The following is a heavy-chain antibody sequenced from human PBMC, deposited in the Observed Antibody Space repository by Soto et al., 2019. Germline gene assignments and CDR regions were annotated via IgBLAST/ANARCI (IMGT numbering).Heavy chain of an antibody. CDR3: AREDPDRDYGDYVFWFDP. Sequence: ASVKVSCKASGYTFTSYYMHWVRQAPGQGLEWMGIINPSGGSTSYAQKFQGRVTMTRDTSTSTVYMELSSLRSEDTAVYYCAREDPDRDYGDYVFWFDPWGQGTLVTVSS. V-gene: IGHV1-46*03. D-gene: IGHD4-17*01. CDR1: GYTFTSYY. CDR2: INPSGGST. J-gene: IGHJ5*02.